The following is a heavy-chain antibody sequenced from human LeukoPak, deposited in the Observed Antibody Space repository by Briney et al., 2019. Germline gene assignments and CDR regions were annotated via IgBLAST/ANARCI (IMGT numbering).Heavy chain of an antibody. CDR1: GGSISSSSYY. D-gene: IGHD6-13*01. V-gene: IGHV4-39*01. CDR2: IYYSGST. CDR3: ARHESSSNALDY. Sequence: PSETLSLTCTVSGGSISSSSYYRGWIRQPPGKGLEWIGSIYYSGSTYYNPSLKSRVTISVDTSKNQFSLKLSSVTAADTAVYYCARHESSSNALDYWGQGTLVTVSS. J-gene: IGHJ4*02.